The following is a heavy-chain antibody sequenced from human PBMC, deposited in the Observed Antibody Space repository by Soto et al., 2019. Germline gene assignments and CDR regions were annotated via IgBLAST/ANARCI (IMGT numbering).Heavy chain of an antibody. V-gene: IGHV3-23*01. Sequence: GGSLRLSCAASGFTFSSYAMSWVRQAPGKGLEWVSAISGSGGSTYYADSVKGRFTISRDNSKNTLYLQMNSLRAEDTAVYYCARGPYCSGGTCFGSQSAFDIWGQGTMVTVSS. J-gene: IGHJ3*02. CDR1: GFTFSSYA. CDR3: ARGPYCSGGTCFGSQSAFDI. D-gene: IGHD2-15*01. CDR2: ISGSGGST.